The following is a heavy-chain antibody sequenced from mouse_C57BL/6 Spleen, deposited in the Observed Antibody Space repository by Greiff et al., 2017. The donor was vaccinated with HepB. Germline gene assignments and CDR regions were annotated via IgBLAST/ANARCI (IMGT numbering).Heavy chain of an antibody. CDR3: ARSIYYGPLAY. Sequence: EVQLQQSGPELVKPGASVKIPCKASGYTFTDYNMDWVKQSHGKSLEWIGDINPNNGGTIYNQKFKGKATLTVDKSSSTAYMELRSLTSEDTAVYYCARSIYYGPLAYWGQGTLVTVSA. CDR1: GYTFTDYN. CDR2: INPNNGGT. D-gene: IGHD2-1*01. J-gene: IGHJ3*01. V-gene: IGHV1-18*01.